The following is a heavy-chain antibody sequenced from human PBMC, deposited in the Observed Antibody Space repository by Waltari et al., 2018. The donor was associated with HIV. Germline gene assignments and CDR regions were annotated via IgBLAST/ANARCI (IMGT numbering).Heavy chain of an antibody. CDR1: GFTIRGSW. Sequence: EVQLVESGGGLVQPGGSLSLTCAALGFTIRGSWMTGRRQAQGKGLEWVATIKEDGSEKYYVDSVKGRFTISRDSAENSLYLQMSSLRAEDTSVYYCARFTFTATMDDWGQGTLVTVSS. D-gene: IGHD1-7*01. CDR2: IKEDGSEK. CDR3: ARFTFTATMDD. J-gene: IGHJ4*02. V-gene: IGHV3-7*01.